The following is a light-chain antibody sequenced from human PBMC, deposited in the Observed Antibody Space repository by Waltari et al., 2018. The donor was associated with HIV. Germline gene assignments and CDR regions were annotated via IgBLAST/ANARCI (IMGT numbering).Light chain of an antibody. CDR3: CSYAGSSAFV. Sequence: QSALTQPPPVSGSPGQSTTISCTGTSSDVGGYNYVPWYQQHPGKAPKLMIYEVTKRPSGVSNRFSGSKSGNTASLTISGLQADDEADYYCCSYAGSSAFVFGTGTKVTVL. J-gene: IGLJ1*01. CDR1: SSDVGGYNY. V-gene: IGLV2-23*02. CDR2: EVT.